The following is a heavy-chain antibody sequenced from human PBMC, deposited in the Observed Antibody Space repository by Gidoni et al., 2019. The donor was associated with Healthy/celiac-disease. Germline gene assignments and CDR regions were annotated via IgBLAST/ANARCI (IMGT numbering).Heavy chain of an antibody. CDR1: GFTVSSNY. CDR3: ARDDRKRDGGWYFDL. CDR2: IYSGGST. V-gene: IGHV3-66*01. Sequence: EVQLVESGGGLVQPGGSLSLSCAASGFTVSSNYMSWVRQAPGKGLEWVSVIYSGGSTYYADSVKGRFTISRDNSKNTLYLQMNSLRAEDTAVYYCARDDRKRDGGWYFDLWGRGTLVTVSS. D-gene: IGHD2-15*01. J-gene: IGHJ2*01.